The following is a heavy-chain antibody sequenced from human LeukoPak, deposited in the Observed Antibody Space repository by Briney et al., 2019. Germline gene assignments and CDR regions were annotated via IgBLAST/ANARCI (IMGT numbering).Heavy chain of an antibody. D-gene: IGHD6-19*01. CDR1: GFTFSSYG. CDR3: AKDLSGMEDYYYGMDV. CDR2: ISYDGSNK. J-gene: IGHJ6*02. V-gene: IGHV3-30*18. Sequence: GGSLRLSCAASGFTFSSYGMHWVREAPGKGLEWVAVISYDGSNKYYADSVKGRFTISRDNSKNTLYLQMNSLRAEDTAVYYCAKDLSGMEDYYYGMDVWGQGTTVTVSS.